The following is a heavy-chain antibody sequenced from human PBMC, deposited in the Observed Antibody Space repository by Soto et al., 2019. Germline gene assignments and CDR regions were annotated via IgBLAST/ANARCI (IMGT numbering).Heavy chain of an antibody. CDR2: IYYSGST. V-gene: IGHV4-59*08. J-gene: IGHJ4*02. CDR1: GGSISSYY. Sequence: TSETLSLTCPVSGGSISSYYWSWIRQPPGKGLEWIGYIYYSGSTNYNPSLKSRVTIPVDTSKNQFSLKLSSVTAADTAVYYCARHHDSWGQGTLVTVSS. CDR3: ARHHDS.